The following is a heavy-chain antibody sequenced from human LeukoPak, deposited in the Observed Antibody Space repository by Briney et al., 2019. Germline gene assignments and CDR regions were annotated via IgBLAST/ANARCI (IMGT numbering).Heavy chain of an antibody. D-gene: IGHD6-13*01. Sequence: PSETLSLTCTVSGGSISSYYWSWIRQPAGKGLEWIGRIYTSGSTNYNPSLRSRVTLSVDTSKNQFSLKLSSVTAADTAVYYCARVLDLGSSSWYYYFDYWGQGTLVTVSS. CDR3: ARVLDLGSSSWYYYFDY. J-gene: IGHJ4*02. CDR1: GGSISSYY. CDR2: IYTSGST. V-gene: IGHV4-4*07.